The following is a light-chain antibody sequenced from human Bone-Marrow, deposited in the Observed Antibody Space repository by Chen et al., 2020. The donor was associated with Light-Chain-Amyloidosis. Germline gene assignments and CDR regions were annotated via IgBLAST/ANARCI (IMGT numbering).Light chain of an antibody. Sequence: EIVLTQSPGTLSLSPGERATLSCRASQSVTSDYLAWYQQKYGQASRLLIYAASSRATGIPDRFSGSGSGADFTLTISGLEPEDFAVYYCQQYSSSPYTFGQGTKLEIK. CDR1: QSVTSDY. V-gene: IGKV3-20*01. CDR2: AAS. CDR3: QQYSSSPYT. J-gene: IGKJ2*01.